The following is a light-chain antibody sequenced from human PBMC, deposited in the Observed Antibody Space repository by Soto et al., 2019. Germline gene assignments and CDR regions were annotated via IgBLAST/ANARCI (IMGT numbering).Light chain of an antibody. V-gene: IGKV1-5*03. CDR3: QQYETYSGT. J-gene: IGKJ3*01. CDR1: QIINTW. CDR2: RAP. Sequence: DIQMTQSPSSLSASVGDRVTITCRASQIINTWLAWYQQKPGKAPKLLIYRAPTLVNGVPSRFSGSGSGTEFTLTISSLQPDDFSIYYCQQYETYSGTFGPGTKVDL.